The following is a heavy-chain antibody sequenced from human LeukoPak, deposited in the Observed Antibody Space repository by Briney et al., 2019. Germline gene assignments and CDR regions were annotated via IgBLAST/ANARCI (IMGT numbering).Heavy chain of an antibody. J-gene: IGHJ5*02. CDR2: IRSNSDGGTI. CDR3: ATDFYDST. V-gene: IGHV3-15*07. Sequence: PGGSLRLSCAASGFTFNSAWMNWVRQAPGMGLEWVGRIRSNSDGGTIDYAAPVKGRFTLSRDDSKTTLYLQMNSLQTEDTAVYYCATDFYDSTWGQGTLVTVSS. D-gene: IGHD3-22*01. CDR1: GFTFNSAW.